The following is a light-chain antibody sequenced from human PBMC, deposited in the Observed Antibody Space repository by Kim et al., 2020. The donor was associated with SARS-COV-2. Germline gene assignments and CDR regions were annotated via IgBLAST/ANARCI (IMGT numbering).Light chain of an antibody. Sequence: DIQMTQSPSSLSASVGDRVTITCRASQSISTYLNWYQQKPGIAPKLLIYTASSLQSGVPSRFSGSGSGTDFTLTISSLQPEDFATYFCQQSYSKATFGQGTKVDIK. CDR1: QSISTY. J-gene: IGKJ1*01. CDR3: QQSYSKAT. CDR2: TAS. V-gene: IGKV1-39*01.